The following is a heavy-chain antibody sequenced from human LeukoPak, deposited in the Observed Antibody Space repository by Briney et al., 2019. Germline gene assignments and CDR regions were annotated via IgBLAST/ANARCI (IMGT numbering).Heavy chain of an antibody. CDR3: AKYTPANYYGSGSIFDY. CDR1: GFTFNTHA. V-gene: IGHV3-23*01. Sequence: GGSLRLSCAASGFTFNTHAMSWVRQAPGKGLEWVSAISGSGVSTYYADSVKGRFTISRDNSKDTLYLQMSNLRAEDTAVYYCAKYTPANYYGSGSIFDYWGQGTLVTVSS. J-gene: IGHJ4*02. D-gene: IGHD3-10*01. CDR2: ISGSGVST.